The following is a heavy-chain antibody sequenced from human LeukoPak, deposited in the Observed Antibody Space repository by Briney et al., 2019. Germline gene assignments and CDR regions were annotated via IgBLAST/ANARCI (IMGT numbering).Heavy chain of an antibody. V-gene: IGHV3-11*04. CDR3: ARDGSTYYDFWSGYPY. Sequence: GGSLRLSCATSGFTFSDYYMSWIRQAPGKGLECIAYISSSGTGIYYAGSVEGRFTVSRDNAKNSLYLQMNSLRAEDTAVYYCARDGSTYYDFWSGYPYWGQGTLVTVSS. CDR2: ISSSGTGI. CDR1: GFTFSDYY. D-gene: IGHD3-3*01. J-gene: IGHJ4*02.